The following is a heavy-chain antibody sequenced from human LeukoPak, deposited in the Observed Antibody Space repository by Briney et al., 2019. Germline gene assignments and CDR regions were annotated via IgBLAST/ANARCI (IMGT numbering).Heavy chain of an antibody. D-gene: IGHD2-2*01. CDR2: ISSSSSYI. Sequence: GGSLRLSCAASGFTFSSYSMNWVRQAPGKGLEWVSSISSSSSYIYYADSVKGRFTISRDNAKNSLYLQMNSLRAEDTAVYYCASRLPDIVVVPAAKHAAAADYWGQGTLVTVSS. CDR1: GFTFSSYS. J-gene: IGHJ4*02. CDR3: ASRLPDIVVVPAAKHAAAADY. V-gene: IGHV3-21*01.